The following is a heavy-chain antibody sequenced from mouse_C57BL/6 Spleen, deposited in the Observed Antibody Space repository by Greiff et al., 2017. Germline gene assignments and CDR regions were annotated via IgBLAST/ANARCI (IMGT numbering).Heavy chain of an antibody. CDR1: GYTFTSYW. D-gene: IGHD2-1*01. Sequence: QVQLQQPGAELVRPGTSVKLSCKASGYTFTSYWMHWVKQRPGQGLEWIGVIDPSDSYTNYNQKFKGKATLTVDTSSSTAYMQLSSLTSEDSAVXYCARGDYGNYAWFAYWGQGTLVTVSA. CDR3: ARGDYGNYAWFAY. CDR2: IDPSDSYT. V-gene: IGHV1-59*01. J-gene: IGHJ3*01.